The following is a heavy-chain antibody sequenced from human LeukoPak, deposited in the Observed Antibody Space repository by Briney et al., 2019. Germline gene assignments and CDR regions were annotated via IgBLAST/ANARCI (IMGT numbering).Heavy chain of an antibody. J-gene: IGHJ3*02. CDR2: IYSGGTT. CDR1: GATVSSNY. V-gene: IGHV3-53*01. CDR3: ARLTMVLAFDI. Sequence: SGGSLRLSCAASGATVSSNYMSWVRQAPGKGLEWVSVIYSGGTTYYADSVKGRFTISRDSSKNTLYLQMNSLRAEDTAVYYCARLTMVLAFDIWGQGTMVTVSS. D-gene: IGHD4/OR15-4a*01.